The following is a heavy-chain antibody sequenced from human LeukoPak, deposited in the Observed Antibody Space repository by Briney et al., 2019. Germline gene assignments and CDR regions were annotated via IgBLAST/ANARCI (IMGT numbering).Heavy chain of an antibody. D-gene: IGHD3-22*01. Sequence: SETLSLTCTVSGASITSGNYYWSWIRQHPGKGLEWIGYIRYSGSTYHNPSLKSRLAISVDTSRNQFSLDLSSVTAAGTAVYHCARGFYYDNYMDVWGNGTTVTVSS. J-gene: IGHJ6*03. CDR2: IRYSGST. CDR1: GASITSGNYY. CDR3: ARGFYYDNYMDV. V-gene: IGHV4-31*03.